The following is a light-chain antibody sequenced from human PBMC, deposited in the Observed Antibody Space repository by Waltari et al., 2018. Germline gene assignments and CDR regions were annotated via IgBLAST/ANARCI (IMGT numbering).Light chain of an antibody. J-gene: IGLJ2*01. CDR2: GAT. CDR1: SRDVGNYNL. Sequence: QSALTQPASVSGSPGQSLTLSCTGTSRDVGNYNLFSLYQTHPGKAPKLMIYGATARPSGVSYRFSGSRSGNTASLTISGLQAEDEADYYCCSYAGSTTFVIFGGGTKLTVL. CDR3: CSYAGSTTFVI. V-gene: IGLV2-23*02.